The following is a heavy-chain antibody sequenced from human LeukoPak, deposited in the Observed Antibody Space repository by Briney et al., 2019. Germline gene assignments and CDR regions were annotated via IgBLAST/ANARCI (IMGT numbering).Heavy chain of an antibody. CDR3: ARGRLRFLEWLSPFDY. CDR1: GGSFSGYY. V-gene: IGHV4-34*01. Sequence: SETLCLTCAVYGGSFSGYYWSWIRQPPGKGLEWIGEINHSGSTNYNPSLKSRVTISVDTSKNQFSLKLSSVTAADTAVYYCARGRLRFLEWLSPFDYWGQGTLVTVSS. J-gene: IGHJ4*02. D-gene: IGHD3-3*01. CDR2: INHSGST.